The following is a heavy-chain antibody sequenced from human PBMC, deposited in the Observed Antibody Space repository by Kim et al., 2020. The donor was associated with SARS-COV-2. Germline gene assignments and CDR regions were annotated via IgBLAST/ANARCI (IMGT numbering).Heavy chain of an antibody. V-gene: IGHV3-23*01. Sequence: GGSLRLSCAASGFTFNNYAMTWVRQAPGKGLEWVSTITVRSDFTYYADSVKVRFTISRDNSKNTLYLQMNSLRAEDTAIYYCTCMDSHSPEDHWGQGTLVTVSS. D-gene: IGHD2-2*03. CDR2: ITVRSDFT. CDR3: TCMDSHSPEDH. J-gene: IGHJ4*02. CDR1: GFTFNNYA.